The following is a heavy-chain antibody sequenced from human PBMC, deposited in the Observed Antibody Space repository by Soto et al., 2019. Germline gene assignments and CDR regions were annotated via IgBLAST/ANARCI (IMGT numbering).Heavy chain of an antibody. CDR3: ARDWYYYGSGSYYYYYYSMDV. Sequence: TSETLSLTCTVSGGSISSYYWSWIRQPPGKGLEWIGYIYYSGSTNYNPSLKSRVTISVDTSKNQFSLKLSSVTAADTAVYYCARDWYYYGSGSYYYYYYSMDVWGQGTTVTVSS. V-gene: IGHV4-59*01. D-gene: IGHD3-10*01. J-gene: IGHJ6*02. CDR2: IYYSGST. CDR1: GGSISSYY.